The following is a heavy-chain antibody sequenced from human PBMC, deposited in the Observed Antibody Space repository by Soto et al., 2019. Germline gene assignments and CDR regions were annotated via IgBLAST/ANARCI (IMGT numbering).Heavy chain of an antibody. J-gene: IGHJ4*02. V-gene: IGHV3-33*01. CDR3: AREAGYNSYSSSSALDY. Sequence: GGSLRLSCAASGFTFSSYGMHWVRQAPGKGLEWVAVIWYDGSNKYYADSVKGRFTISRDNSKNTLYLQMNSLRAEDMAVYYCAREAGYNSYSSSSALDYWGQGTLVTV. CDR2: IWYDGSNK. D-gene: IGHD6-6*01. CDR1: GFTFSSYG.